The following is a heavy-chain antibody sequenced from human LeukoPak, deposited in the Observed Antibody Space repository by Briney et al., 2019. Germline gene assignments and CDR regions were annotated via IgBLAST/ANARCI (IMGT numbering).Heavy chain of an antibody. CDR2: IHYSGAT. J-gene: IGHJ4*02. CDR1: GGSINYDY. CDR3: ATLRGASTAVFDS. Sequence: PSETLSLTCTVSGGSINYDYWSWIRQSPGKRLEWIGYIHYSGATNYSPSLNSRVTISVDTSKNQFSLKLCSVTAADTALYYCATLRGASTAVFDSWGQGTLVTVSS. D-gene: IGHD2-21*02. V-gene: IGHV4-59*08.